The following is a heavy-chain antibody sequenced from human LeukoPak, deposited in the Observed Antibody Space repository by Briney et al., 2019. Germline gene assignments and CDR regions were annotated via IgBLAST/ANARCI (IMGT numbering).Heavy chain of an antibody. V-gene: IGHV3-23*01. J-gene: IGHJ4*02. Sequence: GGSLRLSCAASGFTFSSYAMSRVRQAPGKGLEWVSAISGSGGSTYYADSVKGRFTISRDNSKNTLYLQMNSLRAEDTAVYYCARAHNWKYGSFDFWGQGTLVTVSS. CDR3: ARAHNWKYGSFDF. CDR2: ISGSGGST. D-gene: IGHD1-7*01. CDR1: GFTFSSYA.